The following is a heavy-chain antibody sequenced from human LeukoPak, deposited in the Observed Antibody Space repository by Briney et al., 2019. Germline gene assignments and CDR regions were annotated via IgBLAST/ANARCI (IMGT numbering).Heavy chain of an antibody. CDR2: IYPGGGST. V-gene: IGHV1-46*01. CDR1: GYTFTSYY. CDR3: ARDNDFDY. Sequence: ASVTASCKTSGYTFTSYYIHWVRQAPGQGLEWMGIIYPGGGSTNYAQKFQGRLTMTRDMSTGTVYMELSSLRSEDTAFYYCARDNDFDYWGQGTLVTVSS. D-gene: IGHD2-8*01. J-gene: IGHJ4*02.